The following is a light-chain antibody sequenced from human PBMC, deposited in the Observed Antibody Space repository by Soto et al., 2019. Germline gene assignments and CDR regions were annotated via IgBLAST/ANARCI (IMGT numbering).Light chain of an antibody. CDR2: LGS. CDR1: QSLLHSNGYTY. CDR3: MQALQTPGT. Sequence: DIVMTQSPLSLPVTPGEPASISCRSSQSLLHSNGYTYLDWYLQKPGQSPQLLIYLGSNRASGVPDRFSGSGSVTDFTLEISRVEAEDVGVYYCMQALQTPGTFGQGTKLEIK. J-gene: IGKJ2*01. V-gene: IGKV2-28*01.